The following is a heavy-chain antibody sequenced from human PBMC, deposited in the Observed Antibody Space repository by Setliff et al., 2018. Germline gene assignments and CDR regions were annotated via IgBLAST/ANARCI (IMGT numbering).Heavy chain of an antibody. CDR2: ISGSGGST. V-gene: IGHV3-23*01. CDR3: AKDSGYSGWPHSLISYFQH. Sequence: GGSLRLSCAASGFTFSSYAMSWVRQAPGKGLEWVSAISGSGGSTYYADSVKGRFTISRDNSKNTLYLQMNSLRAEDTAVYYCAKDSGYSGWPHSLISYFQHWGQGTLVTVSS. J-gene: IGHJ1*01. D-gene: IGHD5-12*01. CDR1: GFTFSSYA.